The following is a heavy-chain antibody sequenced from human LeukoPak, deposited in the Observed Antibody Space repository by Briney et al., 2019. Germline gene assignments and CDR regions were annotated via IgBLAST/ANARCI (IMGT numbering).Heavy chain of an antibody. D-gene: IGHD6-19*01. J-gene: IGHJ4*02. CDR3: AKDHSLAVAGTGVDY. CDR2: IRYDGSNK. CDR1: GFTVSSYG. Sequence: PGGSLRLSCAASGFTVSSYGMHWVRQAPGKGLEWVAFIRYDGSNKYYADSVKGRFTISRDNSKNTLYLQMNSLRAEDTAVYYCAKDHSLAVAGTGVDYWGQGTLVTVSS. V-gene: IGHV3-30*02.